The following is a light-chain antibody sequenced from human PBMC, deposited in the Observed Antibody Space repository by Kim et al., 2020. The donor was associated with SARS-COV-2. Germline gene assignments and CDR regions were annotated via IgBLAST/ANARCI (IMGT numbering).Light chain of an antibody. V-gene: IGKV1-5*01. CDR1: QSIGRW. Sequence: DIQMTQSPSILSASVGDRVTITCRASQSIGRWLAWYQQKPGKAPNLLIYDASSLERGVPSRFSGSGSGTEFALTISSLQPDDFATYYCQQYESYFALTFGGGTKVDIK. J-gene: IGKJ4*01. CDR3: QQYESYFALT. CDR2: DAS.